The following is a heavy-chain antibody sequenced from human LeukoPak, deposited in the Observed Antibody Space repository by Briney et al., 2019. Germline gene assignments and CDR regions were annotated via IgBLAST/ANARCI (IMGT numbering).Heavy chain of an antibody. J-gene: IGHJ6*03. CDR1: GGSFSGYY. CDR3: ARGDHSSGWYGRDYYYYMDV. Sequence: PSETLSLTCAVYGGSFSGYYWGWIRQPPGKGLEWIGSIYHSGSTYYNPSLKSRVTISVDTSKNQFSLKLRSVTAADTAVYYCARGDHSSGWYGRDYYYYMDVWGKGTTVTVSS. CDR2: IYHSGST. V-gene: IGHV4-38-2*01. D-gene: IGHD6-19*01.